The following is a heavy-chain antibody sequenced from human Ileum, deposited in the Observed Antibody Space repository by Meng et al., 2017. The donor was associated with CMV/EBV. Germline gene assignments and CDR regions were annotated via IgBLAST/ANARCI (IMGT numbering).Heavy chain of an antibody. CDR2: MNPNSGNT. Sequence: ASVKVSCKASGYTFTSYDINWVRQATGQGIEWMGWMNPNSGNTGYAQKFQGRVTITRNTSISTAYMELSSLRSEDTAVYYCARGPGLRGSGSYYAIDYWGQGTLVTVSS. CDR3: ARGPGLRGSGSYYAIDY. CDR1: GYTFTSYD. V-gene: IGHV1-8*03. J-gene: IGHJ4*02. D-gene: IGHD3-10*01.